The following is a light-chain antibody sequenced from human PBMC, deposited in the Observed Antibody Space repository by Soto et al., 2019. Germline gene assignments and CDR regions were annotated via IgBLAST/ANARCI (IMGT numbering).Light chain of an antibody. CDR1: SSDIGGYNS. CDR3: AAWDDSLNGYV. Sequence: QSALTQPPSASGSPGQSVTISCTGTSSDIGGYNSVSWYQQLPGTAPKLLIYSNNQRPSGVPDRFSGSKSGTSASLAISGLQSEDEADYYCAAWDDSLNGYVFGTGTKLTVL. J-gene: IGLJ1*01. V-gene: IGLV1-44*01. CDR2: SNN.